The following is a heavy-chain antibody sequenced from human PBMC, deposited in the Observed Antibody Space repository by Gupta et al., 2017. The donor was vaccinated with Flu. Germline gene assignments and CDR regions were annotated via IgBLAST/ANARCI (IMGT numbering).Heavy chain of an antibody. J-gene: IGHJ4*02. V-gene: IGHV1-69*01. Sequence: ISWVRQAPGQGLERMGGIIPIFGTANYAQKCQGRVTITADESTSTAYMELSSLRSEETAVYYCARDSLAHGIAAAAPLDYWGQGTLVTVSS. D-gene: IGHD6-13*01. CDR2: IIPIFGTA. CDR3: ARDSLAHGIAAAAPLDY.